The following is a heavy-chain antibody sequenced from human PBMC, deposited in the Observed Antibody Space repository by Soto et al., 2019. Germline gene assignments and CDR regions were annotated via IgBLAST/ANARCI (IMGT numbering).Heavy chain of an antibody. CDR2: IWYDGSNK. J-gene: IGHJ5*02. CDR1: GFTFSSYG. V-gene: IGHV3-33*01. CDR3: ARDFRNCSGGSCYSAWYNWFDP. Sequence: GGSLRLSCAASGFTFSSYGMHWVRQAPGKGLEWVAVIWYDGSNKYYADSVKGRFTISRDNSKNTLYLQMNSLRAEDTAVYYCARDFRNCSGGSCYSAWYNWFDPWGQGTLVTVS. D-gene: IGHD2-15*01.